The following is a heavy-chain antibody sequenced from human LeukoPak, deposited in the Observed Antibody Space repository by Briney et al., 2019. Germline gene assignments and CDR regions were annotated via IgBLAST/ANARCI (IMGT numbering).Heavy chain of an antibody. Sequence: SETLSLTCTVSGGSIGSYYWSWIRQPPGKGLEWIGYIYYSGSTNYNPSLKSRVTISVDTSKNQFSLKLSSVTAADTAVYYCARDAPYCSGGSCYRYYYYMDVWGKGTTVTVSS. J-gene: IGHJ6*03. CDR3: ARDAPYCSGGSCYRYYYYMDV. D-gene: IGHD2-15*01. CDR1: GGSIGSYY. CDR2: IYYSGST. V-gene: IGHV4-59*01.